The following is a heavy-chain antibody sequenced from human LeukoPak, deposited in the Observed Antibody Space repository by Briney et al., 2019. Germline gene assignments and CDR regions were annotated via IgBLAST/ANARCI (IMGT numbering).Heavy chain of an antibody. V-gene: IGHV1-46*01. CDR2: INPSGGST. D-gene: IGHD3-22*01. CDR1: GYTFTSYY. J-gene: IGHJ4*02. Sequence: ASVKVSCKASGYTFTSYYMHWVRQAPGQGLEWMGIINPSGGSTSYAQKFQGRVTMTRDTSTSTVYMELSSLRSEDTAVYYCARAPPGPLYYYDSSGYHFDYWGQGTLVTVSS. CDR3: ARAPPGPLYYYDSSGYHFDY.